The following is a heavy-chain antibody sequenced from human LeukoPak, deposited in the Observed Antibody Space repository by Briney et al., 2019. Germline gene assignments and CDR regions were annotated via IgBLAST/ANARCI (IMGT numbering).Heavy chain of an antibody. J-gene: IGHJ4*02. Sequence: GGSLRLSCAASGFTFSGSAMHWVRQASGKGLEWVGRIRSKANTYATAYAASVKGRFTISRDDSKNAAYLQMNSLKSEDTAVYYCTRDSNGISSGWYGEDWGQGTLVTVSS. V-gene: IGHV3-73*01. CDR1: GFTFSGSA. D-gene: IGHD6-19*01. CDR2: IRSKANTYAT. CDR3: TRDSNGISSGWYGED.